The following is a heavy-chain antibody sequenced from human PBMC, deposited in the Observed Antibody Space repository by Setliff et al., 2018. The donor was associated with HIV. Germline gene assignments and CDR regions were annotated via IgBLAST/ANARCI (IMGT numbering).Heavy chain of an antibody. CDR1: GFTFSSYA. CDR3: TRDPHPSVAGTSVN. D-gene: IGHD6-19*01. Sequence: QPGGSLRLSCAASGFTFSSYAMTWVRQAPGKGLEWVSSISRSGSDTFYSDSVKGRFTISRDNSKNTVYLQMNSLRAEDTAVYYCTRDPHPSVAGTSVNWGQGTLVTVSS. V-gene: IGHV3-23*01. J-gene: IGHJ4*02. CDR2: ISRSGSDT.